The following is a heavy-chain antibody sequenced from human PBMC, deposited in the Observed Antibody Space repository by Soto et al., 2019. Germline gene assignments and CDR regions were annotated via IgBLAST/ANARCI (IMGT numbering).Heavy chain of an antibody. CDR2: INHSGST. J-gene: IGHJ5*02. V-gene: IGHV4-34*01. CDR1: GGSFSGYY. D-gene: IGHD3-3*01. Sequence: SETLSLTCAVYGGSFSGYYWTWIRQPPGTGLEWIGEINHSGSTNYNPSLKSRVTISVDTSKNQFSLKLDSVTPEDTAVYYCARGPAILNPWGQGTLVTVS. CDR3: ARGPAILNP.